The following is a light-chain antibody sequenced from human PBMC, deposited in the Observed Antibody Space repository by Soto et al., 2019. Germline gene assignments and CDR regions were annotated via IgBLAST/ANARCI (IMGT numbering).Light chain of an antibody. CDR1: SSNIGAGYD. J-gene: IGLJ1*01. V-gene: IGLV1-40*01. CDR2: GNN. Sequence: QSVLTQPPSVSGAPGQRVTISCTGSSSNIGAGYDVHWYQQLPGTAPKLLIYGNNNRPSGIPDRFSGSKSGTSASLAITGLQAEDEAGYYCQSYDSSLNVYVFGTGTKVPVL. CDR3: QSYDSSLNVYV.